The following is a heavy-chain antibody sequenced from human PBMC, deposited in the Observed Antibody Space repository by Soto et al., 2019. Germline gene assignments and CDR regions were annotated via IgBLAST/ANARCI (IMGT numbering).Heavy chain of an antibody. J-gene: IGHJ5*02. CDR2: IYYSGSA. Sequence: SETLSLTCTVSGGSISSVSYYWGWIRQPPGKGLEWIGSIYYSGSAYYSPSLKSRVTMSVDTSKNQLSLKLSSVTAADTAVYYCARLHCNSPNCVPLDPWGQGTLVT. V-gene: IGHV4-39*01. CDR1: GGSISSVSYY. CDR3: ARLHCNSPNCVPLDP. D-gene: IGHD2-2*01.